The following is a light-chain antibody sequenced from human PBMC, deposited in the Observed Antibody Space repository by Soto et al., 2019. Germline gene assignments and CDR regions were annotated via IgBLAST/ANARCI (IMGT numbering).Light chain of an antibody. Sequence: QSVLTQPPSASGSPGQSVTISCTGTSSDIGAYIYVSWYQQHPGKAPKLMISEVSRRPSGVPERFSGSKSGNTASLTVSGLQADDEAHYYCSLYAGSNNFVFGTGTKVT. J-gene: IGLJ1*01. V-gene: IGLV2-8*01. CDR1: SSDIGAYIY. CDR2: EVS. CDR3: SLYAGSNNFV.